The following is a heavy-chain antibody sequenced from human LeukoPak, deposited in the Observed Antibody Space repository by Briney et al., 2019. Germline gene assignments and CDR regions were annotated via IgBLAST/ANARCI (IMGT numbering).Heavy chain of an antibody. J-gene: IGHJ4*02. V-gene: IGHV3-23*01. Sequence: SGGSLRLSCAASGFTFSSYWMSWVRQAPGKGLEWVSSISGSTTSTYYADSVKGRFTISRDNSKNTLYLQMNSLRTEDTAVYYCASGCGTDCYSFDYWGQGTLVTVSS. CDR3: ASGCGTDCYSFDY. CDR1: GFTFSSYW. CDR2: ISGSTTST. D-gene: IGHD2-21*02.